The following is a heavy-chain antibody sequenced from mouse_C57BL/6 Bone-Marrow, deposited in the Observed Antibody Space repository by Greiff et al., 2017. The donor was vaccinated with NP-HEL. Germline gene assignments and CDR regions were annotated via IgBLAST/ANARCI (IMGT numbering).Heavy chain of an antibody. CDR3: AKETPFRGVDY. CDR1: GFSLTSYG. Sequence: QVQLKESGPGLVQPSQSLSITCTVSGFSLTSYGVHWVRQSPGKGLEWLGVIWRGGSTDYNAAFMSRLSITKDNSKSQVFSIMNNQQADDTSIYYCAKETPFRGVDYWGQGTTLTVSS. CDR2: IWRGGST. J-gene: IGHJ2*01. V-gene: IGHV2-5*01. D-gene: IGHD3-3*01.